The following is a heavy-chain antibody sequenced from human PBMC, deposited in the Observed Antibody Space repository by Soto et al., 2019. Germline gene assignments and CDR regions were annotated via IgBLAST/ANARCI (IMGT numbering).Heavy chain of an antibody. Sequence: SETLSLTCTVSGGSISSGGYYWSWIRQHPGKGLEWIGYIYYSGSTYYNPSLKSRVTISVDTSKNQFSLKLSSVTAADTAVYYCARDRATYYYDSSGPHWFDPWGQGTLVTVS. CDR2: IYYSGST. CDR1: GGSISSGGYY. V-gene: IGHV4-31*03. D-gene: IGHD3-22*01. J-gene: IGHJ5*02. CDR3: ARDRATYYYDSSGPHWFDP.